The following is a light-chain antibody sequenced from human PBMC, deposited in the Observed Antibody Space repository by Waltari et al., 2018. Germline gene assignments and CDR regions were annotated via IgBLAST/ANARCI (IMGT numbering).Light chain of an antibody. J-gene: IGLJ1*01. V-gene: IGLV2-14*03. CDR3: SSYTSSSTHYV. Sequence: QSALTQPASVSVSPGQSITISCTGTSSDVGGYNYVSWYQQHPGKAPKLMIDDVSNLPSGVSNRFSGSKSGNTASLTIAGLQAEDEADYYCSSYTSSSTHYVFGTGTKVTVL. CDR2: DVS. CDR1: SSDVGGYNY.